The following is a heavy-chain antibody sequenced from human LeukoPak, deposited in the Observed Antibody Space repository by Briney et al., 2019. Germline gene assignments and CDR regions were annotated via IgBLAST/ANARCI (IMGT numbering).Heavy chain of an antibody. Sequence: GGSLRLSCAASGFTFSSYGMHWVRQAPGKGLEWVAVIWYSGSNKYYADSVKGRFTISRDNSKNPLYLQMNSLRAEDTAVYYWAKDATVTTSGSYFDYWCQGTLGTVSS. D-gene: IGHD4-17*01. CDR1: GFTFSSYG. V-gene: IGHV3-33*06. J-gene: IGHJ4*02. CDR3: AKDATVTTSGSYFDY. CDR2: IWYSGSNK.